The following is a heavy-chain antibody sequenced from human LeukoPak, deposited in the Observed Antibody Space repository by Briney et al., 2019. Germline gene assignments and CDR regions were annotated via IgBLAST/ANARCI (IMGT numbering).Heavy chain of an antibody. D-gene: IGHD2-21*02. CDR1: GYSISSGYY. V-gene: IGHV4-38-2*02. CDR2: IYHSGST. J-gene: IGHJ3*02. CDR3: ARHRGKHIVVVTALHAFDI. Sequence: PSETLSLTCTVSGYSISSGYYWGWIRQPPGKGLEWIGSIYHSGSTYYNPSLKSRVTISVDTSKDQFSLKLSSVTAADTAVYYCARHRGKHIVVVTALHAFDIWGQGTMVTVSS.